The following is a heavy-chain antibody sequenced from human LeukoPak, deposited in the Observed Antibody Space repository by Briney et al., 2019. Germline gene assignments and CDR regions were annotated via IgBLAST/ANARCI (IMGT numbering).Heavy chain of an antibody. CDR1: GGSISSYY. D-gene: IGHD2-15*01. V-gene: IGHV4-59*01. CDR3: ARVGGVVVAAAYYFDY. CDR2: IYYSGST. J-gene: IGHJ4*02. Sequence: PSETLSLTCTVSGGSISSYYWSWIRQPPGKGLEWIGYIYYSGSTNYNPSLKSRVTISVDTSKSQFSLKLNSVTAADTAVYYCARVGGVVVAAAYYFDYWGQGTLVTVSS.